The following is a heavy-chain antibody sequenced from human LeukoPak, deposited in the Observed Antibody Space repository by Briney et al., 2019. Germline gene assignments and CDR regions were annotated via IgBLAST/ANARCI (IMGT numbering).Heavy chain of an antibody. V-gene: IGHV3-33*01. Sequence: GGSLRLSCAASGSAFSSYGMHWVRQAPGKGLEWVAVIWYDGSNKYYADSVKGRFTISRDNSKNTLYLQMNSLRAEDTAVYYCARDSGSGSYLGWFDPWGQGTLVTVSS. CDR3: ARDSGSGSYLGWFDP. CDR2: IWYDGSNK. J-gene: IGHJ5*02. CDR1: GSAFSSYG. D-gene: IGHD3-10*01.